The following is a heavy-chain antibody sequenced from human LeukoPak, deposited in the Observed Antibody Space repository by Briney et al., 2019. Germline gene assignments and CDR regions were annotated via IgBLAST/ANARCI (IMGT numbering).Heavy chain of an antibody. J-gene: IGHJ4*02. V-gene: IGHV3-30*04. CDR2: ISYDGSNK. CDR3: ARGTVTTIDY. CDR1: GFTFSSYA. Sequence: PGGSLRLSCAASGFTFSSYAMHWVRQAPGMGLEWVAVISYDGSNKYYADSVKGRFTISRDNSKNTLYLQMNSLRAEDTAVYYCARGTVTTIDYWGQGTLVTVSS. D-gene: IGHD4-17*01.